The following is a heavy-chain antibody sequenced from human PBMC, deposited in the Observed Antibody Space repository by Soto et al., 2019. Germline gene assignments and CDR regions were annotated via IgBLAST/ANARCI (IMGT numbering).Heavy chain of an antibody. J-gene: IGHJ5*02. D-gene: IGHD3-10*01. V-gene: IGHV3-33*01. CDR2: IWYDGSNK. Sequence: QVQLVESGGGVVQPGRSLRLSCAASGFTFSSYGMHWVRQAPGKGLEWVAVIWYDGSNKYYADSVEGRFTISRDNSKNTLYLQMNSLRAEDTAVYYCARGYGSGSRWFDPWGQGTLVTVSS. CDR1: GFTFSSYG. CDR3: ARGYGSGSRWFDP.